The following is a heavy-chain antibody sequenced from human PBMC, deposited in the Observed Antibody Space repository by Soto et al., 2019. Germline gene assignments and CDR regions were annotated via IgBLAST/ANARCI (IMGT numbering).Heavy chain of an antibody. CDR2: ISYDGKNQ. Sequence: QVQLVESGGGVVQPGRSLRLSCAASGFPFSSYAMHWVRLTPGKGLEQVAVISYDGKNQYYVDSVKGRFTISRDNSKNTLFLHMNSLRPEDTAVYYCARFTTPPAADNFDYWGQGTLVTASS. CDR3: ARFTTPPAADNFDY. CDR1: GFPFSSYA. V-gene: IGHV3-30*04. D-gene: IGHD6-25*01. J-gene: IGHJ4*02.